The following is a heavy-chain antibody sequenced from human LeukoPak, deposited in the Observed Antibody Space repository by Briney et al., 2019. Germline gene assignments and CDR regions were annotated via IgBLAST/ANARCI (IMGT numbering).Heavy chain of an antibody. J-gene: IGHJ4*02. CDR2: ISYAGSNK. Sequence: PGGSLRLSCAASGFTFSSYAMHWVRQAPGKGLEWVSVISYAGSNKYYADSVKGRFTISRDNSRNTLYLQMNSLRAEDTAVYYCARDPHYDILTGYCDYWGQGTLVTVSS. D-gene: IGHD3-9*01. CDR3: ARDPHYDILTGYCDY. CDR1: GFTFSSYA. V-gene: IGHV3-30*04.